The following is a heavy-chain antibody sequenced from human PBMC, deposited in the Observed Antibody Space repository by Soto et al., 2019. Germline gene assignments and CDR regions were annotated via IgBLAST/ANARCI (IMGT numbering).Heavy chain of an antibody. CDR3: ARYGRDDYGKNYWFDP. CDR1: GGAFSGFD. D-gene: IGHD4-17*01. CDR2: VHRRGSL. V-gene: IGHV4-34*01. J-gene: IGHJ5*02. Sequence: SETLSLTCAVSGGAFSGFDWSWIRQSPGKGLEWIGEVHRRGSLNYNPSLKSRVTISQDMSKRQLSLRLTSVTAADTGVYFCARYGRDDYGKNYWFDPWGPGTLVTVSS.